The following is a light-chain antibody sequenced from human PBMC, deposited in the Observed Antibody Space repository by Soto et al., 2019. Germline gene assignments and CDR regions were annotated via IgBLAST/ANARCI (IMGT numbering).Light chain of an antibody. J-gene: IGKJ1*01. V-gene: IGKV1-39*01. CDR1: QSISSY. CDR3: LQDYNYPWT. CDR2: AAS. Sequence: DIQITQSPSSLSASVGDRVTITCRASQSISSYLNWYQQKPGKAPKLLIHAASSLQSGVPSRFSGSGSGTDFTLTISSLQPEDFATYYCLQDYNYPWTFGQGTKVDIK.